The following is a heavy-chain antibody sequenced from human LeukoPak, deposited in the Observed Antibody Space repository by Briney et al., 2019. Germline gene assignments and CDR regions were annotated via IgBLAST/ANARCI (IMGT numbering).Heavy chain of an antibody. CDR1: GGSISSSSYY. CDR2: IYYSGST. Sequence: SETLSLTCTVSGGSISSSSYYWGWIRQPPGKGLEWIGSIYYSGSTYYNPSLKSRVTISVDTSKNQSSLKLSSVTAADTAVYYCARAPGGVAFDIWGQGTMVTVSS. J-gene: IGHJ3*02. D-gene: IGHD3-10*01. V-gene: IGHV4-39*07. CDR3: ARAPGGVAFDI.